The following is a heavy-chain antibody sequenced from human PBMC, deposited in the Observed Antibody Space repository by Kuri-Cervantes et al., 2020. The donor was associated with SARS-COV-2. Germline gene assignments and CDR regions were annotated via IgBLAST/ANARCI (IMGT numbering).Heavy chain of an antibody. Sequence: GGSLRLSCAASGFTFSSYGMHWVRQASGKGLEWVGRIRSKANSYATAYAASVKGRFAISRDDSKNTAYLQMNSLKTEDTAVYYCTTPVAEGIWFDPWGQGTLVTVSS. J-gene: IGHJ5*02. CDR3: TTPVAEGIWFDP. CDR2: IRSKANSYAT. D-gene: IGHD6-19*01. CDR1: GFTFSSYG. V-gene: IGHV3-73*01.